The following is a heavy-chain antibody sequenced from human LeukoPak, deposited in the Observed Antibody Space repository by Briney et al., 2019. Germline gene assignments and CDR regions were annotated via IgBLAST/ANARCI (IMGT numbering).Heavy chain of an antibody. Sequence: SETLSLTCAVSGGSISNPNWWSWVRQPPGKGLEWIGEIFHNGRTNYNPFLKSRVTISVDKSKNQFSLKLTSVTAADTAVYYCARGTLYSGWSYYFDSWGQGTLVPVSS. CDR3: ARGTLYSGWSYYFDS. CDR1: GGSISNPNW. J-gene: IGHJ4*02. D-gene: IGHD6-19*01. CDR2: IFHNGRT. V-gene: IGHV4-4*02.